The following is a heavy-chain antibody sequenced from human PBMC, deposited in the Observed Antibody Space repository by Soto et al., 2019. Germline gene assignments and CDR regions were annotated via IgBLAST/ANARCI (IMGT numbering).Heavy chain of an antibody. CDR1: GFTFSSYA. CDR2: ISGSGGST. V-gene: IGHV3-23*01. CDR3: ANLPYSSSWYGWFDP. D-gene: IGHD6-13*01. Sequence: GGSLRLSYAASGFTFSSYAMSWVRQDPGKGLEWVSAISGSGGSTYYADSVKGRFTISRDNSKNTLYLQMNSLRAEDTAVYYCANLPYSSSWYGWFDPWGQGTLVTVSS. J-gene: IGHJ5*02.